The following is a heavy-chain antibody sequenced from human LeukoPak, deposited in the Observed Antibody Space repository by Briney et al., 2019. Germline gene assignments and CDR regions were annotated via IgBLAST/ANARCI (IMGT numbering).Heavy chain of an antibody. Sequence: SETLSLTCTVPGGSISSYYWSWLRQPAGKGLEWIGRIYTSGSTNYNPSLKSRVTMSVDTSKNQFSLKLSSVTAADTAVYYCARTREGSLYYYYYMDVWGKGTTVTVSS. CDR1: GGSISSYY. J-gene: IGHJ6*03. CDR2: IYTSGST. D-gene: IGHD2-15*01. CDR3: ARTREGSLYYYYYMDV. V-gene: IGHV4-4*07.